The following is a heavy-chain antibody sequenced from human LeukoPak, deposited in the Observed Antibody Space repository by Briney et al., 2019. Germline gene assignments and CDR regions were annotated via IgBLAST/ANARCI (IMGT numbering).Heavy chain of an antibody. D-gene: IGHD2-2*01. CDR3: ARRSSTSSWANVHWFDP. J-gene: IGHJ5*02. CDR2: FCYNGNT. V-gene: IGHV4-39*01. Sequence: SETLSLTCAVSGGSISGTSHYWGWIRQPPGKGLEWIGSFCYNGNTYYNPSLKSRVTISVDTSKNQFSLKLSSVTAADTAAYYCARRSSTSSWANVHWFDPWGQGTLVTVSS. CDR1: GGSISGTSHY.